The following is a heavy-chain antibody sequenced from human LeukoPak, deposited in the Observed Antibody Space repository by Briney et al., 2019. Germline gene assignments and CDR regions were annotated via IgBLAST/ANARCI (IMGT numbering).Heavy chain of an antibody. CDR1: GGTFSSYA. Sequence: PVKVSCKASGGTFSSYAISWVRQAPGQGLEWMGGIIPIFGTANYAQKFQGRVTITADESTSTAYMELSSLRSEDTAVYYRAREMVVPAAIGAFDIWGQGTMVTVSS. CDR2: IIPIFGTA. J-gene: IGHJ3*02. D-gene: IGHD2-2*02. V-gene: IGHV1-69*13. CDR3: AREMVVPAAIGAFDI.